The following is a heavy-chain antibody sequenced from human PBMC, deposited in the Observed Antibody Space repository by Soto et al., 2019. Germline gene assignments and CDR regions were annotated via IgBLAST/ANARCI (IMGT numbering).Heavy chain of an antibody. CDR3: AMEVGELDYGSSSGAFDF. V-gene: IGHV4-30-4*01. CDR1: GGPISSGDYY. CDR2: IYYSGTT. D-gene: IGHD6-6*01. Sequence: QVQLQESGPGLVKPSQTLSLTCTASGGPISSGDYYWSWVRQPPGKALEWIAYIYYSGTTYYNPSLKSRVTMSRDTSKNQFSLRLESMAAADMAVYYSAMEVGELDYGSSSGAFDFWGQGTMVTVSS. J-gene: IGHJ3*01.